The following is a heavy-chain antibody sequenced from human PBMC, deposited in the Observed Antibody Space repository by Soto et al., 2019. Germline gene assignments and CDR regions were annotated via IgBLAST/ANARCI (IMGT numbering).Heavy chain of an antibody. J-gene: IGHJ4*02. CDR3: AKDRRAGGNSAFYFDF. CDR1: GFKFINYA. V-gene: IGHV3-23*01. D-gene: IGHD3-16*01. Sequence: GSLRLSCAASGFKFINYAMSWVRRAPGKGLEWVSLISATGGGTYYADSVKGRFTISRDNSHNTLYLQVHSLTAEDTAVYYCAKDRRAGGNSAFYFDFWGQGAQVTVSS. CDR2: ISATGGGT.